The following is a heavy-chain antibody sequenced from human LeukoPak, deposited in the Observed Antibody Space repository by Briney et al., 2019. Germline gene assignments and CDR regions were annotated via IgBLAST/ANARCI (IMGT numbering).Heavy chain of an antibody. V-gene: IGHV3-53*01. CDR1: GFTVSRNY. CDR3: ASASTVLLWFGELGY. Sequence: GGSLRLSCAASGFTVSRNYMSWVRQAPGKGLEWVSVIYSGGSTYYADAVKGRFTISRDNSKNTLYLQMNSLRAEDTAVHYCASASTVLLWFGELGYWGQRTLVTVSS. CDR2: IYSGGST. D-gene: IGHD3-10*01. J-gene: IGHJ4*02.